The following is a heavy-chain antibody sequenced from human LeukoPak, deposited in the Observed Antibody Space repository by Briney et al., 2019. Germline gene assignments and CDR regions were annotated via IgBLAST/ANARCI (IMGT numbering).Heavy chain of an antibody. J-gene: IGHJ4*02. CDR2: IYYRST. CDR1: GGSISSYY. V-gene: IGHV4-59*08. CDR3: ARRHYGSALRDY. D-gene: IGHD3-10*01. Sequence: SSETLSLTCTVSGGSISSYYWSWIRQPPGKGLEWIGYIYYRSTNYNPSLKSRVTISIDTSKNQFSLKLSSVTAADTAVYYCARRHYGSALRDYWGQGTLVTVSS.